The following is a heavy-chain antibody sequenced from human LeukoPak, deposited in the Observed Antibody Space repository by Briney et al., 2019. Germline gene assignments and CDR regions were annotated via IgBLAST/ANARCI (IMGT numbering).Heavy chain of an antibody. CDR2: INPSGGST. Sequence: ASVKVSCKASGYTFTSYCMHWVRQAPGQGLEWMGIINPSGGSTSYAQKFQGRVTMTRDTSTSTVYMELRSLGSDDTAVYYCARDRRIAAAGEFDYWGQGTLVTVSS. CDR3: ARDRRIAAAGEFDY. D-gene: IGHD6-13*01. CDR1: GYTFTSYC. J-gene: IGHJ4*02. V-gene: IGHV1-46*01.